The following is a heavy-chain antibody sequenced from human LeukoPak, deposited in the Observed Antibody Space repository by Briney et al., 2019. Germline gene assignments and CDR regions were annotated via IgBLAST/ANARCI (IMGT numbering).Heavy chain of an antibody. J-gene: IGHJ4*02. CDR2: VSSSSGTI. D-gene: IGHD3-16*01. CDR3: ALGAPFKPFDY. CDR1: GFTFSSHS. V-gene: IGHV3-48*01. Sequence: GGSLSLSCAASGFTFSSHSMNWVRQAPGKGLEWVSYVSSSSGTIYYADSVKGRFTISRDNAKNSLYLQMNSLRAEDTAVYYCALGAPFKPFDYWGQGTLVTVSS.